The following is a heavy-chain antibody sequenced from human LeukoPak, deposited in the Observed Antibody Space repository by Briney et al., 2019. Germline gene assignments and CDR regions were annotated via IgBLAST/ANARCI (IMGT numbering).Heavy chain of an antibody. D-gene: IGHD6-6*01. J-gene: IGHJ4*02. CDR3: ARHDAGIAARPFDN. CDR1: GGSICTYY. Sequence: SETLSLTCTVSGGSICTYYWSWIRRPPGKGLEWIAYIHASGPTNYNPSLKSRITISVDTSKNQFSLKLSSVTAADTAVYYCARHDAGIAARPFDNWGQGTLVTVSS. V-gene: IGHV4-4*09. CDR2: IHASGPT.